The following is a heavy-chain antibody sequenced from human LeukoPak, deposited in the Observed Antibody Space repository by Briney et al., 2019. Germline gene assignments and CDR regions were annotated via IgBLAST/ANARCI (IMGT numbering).Heavy chain of an antibody. J-gene: IGHJ4*02. V-gene: IGHV3-7*01. CDR1: GFTFSSYW. D-gene: IGHD3-10*01. Sequence: GSLRLSCAASGFTFSSYWMSWVRQAPGKGLEWVANIKQDGSEKYYVDSVKGRFTISRDNAKNSLYLQMNSLRAEDTAVYYCARDSYSVRGVRSFDYWVQGTLVTVSS. CDR3: ARDSYSVRGVRSFDY. CDR2: IKQDGSEK.